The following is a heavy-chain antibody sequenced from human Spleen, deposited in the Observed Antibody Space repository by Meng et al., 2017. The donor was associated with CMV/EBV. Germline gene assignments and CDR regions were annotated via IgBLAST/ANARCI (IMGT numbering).Heavy chain of an antibody. CDR2: INPSGGST. CDR1: GYTFTSYY. CDR3: ARSYWTRTTVTQGVFDY. J-gene: IGHJ4*02. Sequence: QLGGVGAELKKPGASVKVSCKASGYTFTSYYMHWVRQAPGQGLEWMGIINPSGGSTSYAQKFQGRVTKTRDTSTSTVYMELSSLRSEDTAVYYCARSYWTRTTVTQGVFDYWGQGTLVTVSS. V-gene: IGHV1-46*01. D-gene: IGHD4-11*01.